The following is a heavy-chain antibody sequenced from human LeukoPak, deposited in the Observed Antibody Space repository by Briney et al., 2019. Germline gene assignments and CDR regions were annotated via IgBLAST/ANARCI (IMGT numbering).Heavy chain of an antibody. CDR1: GFTFSHHY. D-gene: IGHD7-27*01. J-gene: IGHJ4*02. Sequence: GGSLRLSCAASGFTFSHHYMSWIRQAPGKGLEWISYITRSGAFYADSVKGRSTIPRDNAKNSLYLQMNSLRVEDTAVYYCARDGDTTSKVDYLGQGTLVTVSS. V-gene: IGHV3-11*01. CDR3: ARDGDTTSKVDY. CDR2: ITRSGA.